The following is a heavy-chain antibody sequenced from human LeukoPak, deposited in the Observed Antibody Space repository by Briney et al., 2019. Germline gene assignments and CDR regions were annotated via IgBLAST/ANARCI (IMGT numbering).Heavy chain of an antibody. J-gene: IGHJ3*02. CDR1: GCRFTSYW. Sequence: GGALKISFKGSGCRFTSYWIGWVRQLPGKGLEWMGIIYPGDSDTRYSPSFQGQVTISADKSISTAYLPWSSLKASDTAMYYCARHYDILTGHDDAFDIGGQGTMVTVSP. D-gene: IGHD3-9*01. V-gene: IGHV5-51*01. CDR3: ARHYDILTGHDDAFDI. CDR2: IYPGDSDT.